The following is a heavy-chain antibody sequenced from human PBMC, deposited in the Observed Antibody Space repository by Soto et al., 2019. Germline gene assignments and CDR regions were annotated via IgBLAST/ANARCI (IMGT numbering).Heavy chain of an antibody. Sequence: SETLSLTCTVSGGSISSSSYYWGWIRQPPGKGLEWIGSIYYSGSTYYNPSLKSRVTISVDTSKNQFSLRLSSVTAADTAVYYCARSPEESSGYRGGYYYGMDVWGQGTTVTVSS. CDR2: IYYSGST. V-gene: IGHV4-39*01. J-gene: IGHJ6*02. CDR3: ARSPEESSGYRGGYYYGMDV. D-gene: IGHD3-22*01. CDR1: GGSISSSSYY.